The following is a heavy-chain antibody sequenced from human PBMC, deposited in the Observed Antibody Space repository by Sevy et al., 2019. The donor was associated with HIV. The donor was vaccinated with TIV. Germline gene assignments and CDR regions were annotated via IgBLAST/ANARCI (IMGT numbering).Heavy chain of an antibody. D-gene: IGHD3-3*01. CDR1: GFTFSSYS. CDR2: ISSSSSTI. CDR3: ARDSRGSIFGVVIEFDY. Sequence: GGSLRLSCAASGFTFSSYSMNWVRQAPGKGLEWVSYISSSSSTIYYADSVKGRFTISRDNAKNSLYLQMNSLRDEDTAVYYCARDSRGSIFGVVIEFDYWGQRTLVTVSS. V-gene: IGHV3-48*02. J-gene: IGHJ4*02.